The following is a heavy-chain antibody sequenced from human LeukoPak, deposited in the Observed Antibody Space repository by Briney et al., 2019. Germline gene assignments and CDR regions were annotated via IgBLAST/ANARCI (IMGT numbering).Heavy chain of an antibody. CDR3: ARDLGYCSGGSCSTG. CDR2: IYHSGST. J-gene: IGHJ4*02. Sequence: PSGTLSLTCAVSGGSISSSNWWSWVRQPPGKGLEWIGEIYHSGSTNYNPSLKSRVTISVDKSKNQFSLKLSSVTAADTAVYYCARDLGYCSGGSCSTGWGQGTLVTVSS. V-gene: IGHV4-4*02. D-gene: IGHD2-15*01. CDR1: GGSISSSNW.